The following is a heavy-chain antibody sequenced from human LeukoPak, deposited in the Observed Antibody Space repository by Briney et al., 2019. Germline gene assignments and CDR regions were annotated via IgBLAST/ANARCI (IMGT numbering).Heavy chain of an antibody. V-gene: IGHV1-58*01. CDR2: IVVGSGNT. J-gene: IGHJ3*01. CDR1: GFTFTSSA. Sequence: ASVKVSCRASGFTFTSSAVQWVRQARGQRLEWIGWIVVGSGNTNYAQKFQERVTITRDMSTSLVYMELSSLRSEDTAVYYCAAEAAYYYDSRDAFDVWGQGTMVTVSS. CDR3: AAEAAYYYDSRDAFDV. D-gene: IGHD3-22*01.